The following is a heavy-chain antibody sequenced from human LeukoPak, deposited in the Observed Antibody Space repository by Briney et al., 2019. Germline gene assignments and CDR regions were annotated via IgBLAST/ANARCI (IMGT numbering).Heavy chain of an antibody. CDR1: GFGFDDYD. CDR3: ANPPFGELRGLRVDD. Sequence: GGSLRLSCGASGFGFDDYDMHWVRQAPGKGLEWVAFIGSDGHHTYYTDSVKGRFTISRDNSKNTLYLQMNSLRAEDTAVYYCANPPFGELRGLRVDDWGQGTLVTVSS. CDR2: IGSDGHHT. D-gene: IGHD3-10*01. J-gene: IGHJ4*02. V-gene: IGHV3-30*02.